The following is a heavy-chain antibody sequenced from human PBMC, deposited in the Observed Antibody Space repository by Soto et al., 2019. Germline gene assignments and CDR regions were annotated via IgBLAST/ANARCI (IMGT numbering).Heavy chain of an antibody. Sequence: GGSLRLSCAASGFTFSSYAMSWVRQAPGKGLEWVSAISGSGGSTYYADSVKGRFTISRDNSKNTLYLQMNSLRAEDTAVYYCAKDSRYCSGGSCYLDWFDPWGQGTLVTVSS. CDR1: GFTFSSYA. CDR3: AKDSRYCSGGSCYLDWFDP. CDR2: ISGSGGST. J-gene: IGHJ5*02. D-gene: IGHD2-15*01. V-gene: IGHV3-23*01.